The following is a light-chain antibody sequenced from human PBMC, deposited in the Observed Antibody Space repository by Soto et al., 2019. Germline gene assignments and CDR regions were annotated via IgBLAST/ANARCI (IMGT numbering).Light chain of an antibody. CDR1: SSDVGGHND. CDR3: SSYTSSSTYV. J-gene: IGLJ1*01. Sequence: QPASVSGSPGQSITISCTGTSSDVGGHNDVSWYQQHPGKAPKLMIYEVSNRPSGVSNRFSGSKSGNTASLTISGLQAEDEADYYCSSYTSSSTYVFGTGTKLTVL. V-gene: IGLV2-14*01. CDR2: EVS.